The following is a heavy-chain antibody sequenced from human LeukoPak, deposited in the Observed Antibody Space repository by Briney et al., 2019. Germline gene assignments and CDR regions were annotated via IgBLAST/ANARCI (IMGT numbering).Heavy chain of an antibody. D-gene: IGHD5-12*01. V-gene: IGHV3-21*01. CDR2: ISSSSSYI. J-gene: IGHJ4*02. Sequence: KPGGSLRLSCAASGFTFSSYSMNWVRQAPGKGLEWVSSISSSSSYIYYADSVKGRFTISRDNAKNSLYLQMNSLRAKDTAVYYCAIGGYSGYEADYWGQGTLVTVSS. CDR3: AIGGYSGYEADY. CDR1: GFTFSSYS.